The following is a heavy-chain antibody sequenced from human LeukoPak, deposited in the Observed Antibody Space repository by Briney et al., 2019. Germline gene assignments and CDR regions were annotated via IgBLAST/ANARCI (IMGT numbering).Heavy chain of an antibody. V-gene: IGHV3-69-1*01. Sequence: AGGSLRLSCIGSGFTFSDYSINWVRQAPGKGLEWVSYITSSATTYYADSVKGRFTISRDNAKTSLYLQMNSLRAEDTAVYYCARDLGPHSSSPNSGAFDIWGQGTMVTVSS. D-gene: IGHD6-6*01. CDR1: GFTFSDYS. J-gene: IGHJ3*02. CDR3: ARDLGPHSSSPNSGAFDI. CDR2: ITSSATT.